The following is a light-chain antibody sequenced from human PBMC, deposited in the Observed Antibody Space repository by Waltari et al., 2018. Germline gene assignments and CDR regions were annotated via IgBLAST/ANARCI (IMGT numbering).Light chain of an antibody. CDR2: HAS. J-gene: IGKJ1*01. CDR1: QSVGRY. CDR3: QKYESLPAT. V-gene: IGKV3-20*01. Sequence: EIVLTQSPGTLFLSPGERATLSCRASQSVGRYLVWYQQKPGQAPRLLIYHASIRATGIPDRFSGSGSGTDFSLTISRLEPEDFAVYYCQKYESLPATFGQGTKVEI.